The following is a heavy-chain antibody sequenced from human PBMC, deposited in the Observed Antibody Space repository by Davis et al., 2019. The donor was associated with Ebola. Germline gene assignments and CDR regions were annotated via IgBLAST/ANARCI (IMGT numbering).Heavy chain of an antibody. Sequence: ASVKVSCKASGYTFTSYAMHWVRQAPGQRLEWMGWINAGNGNTKYSQKFQGRVTITRDTSASTAYMELSSLRSEDTAVYYCARGQGYCSSTSCSTNWFDPWGQGTLVTVSS. CDR2: INAGNGNT. V-gene: IGHV1-3*01. CDR1: GYTFTSYA. J-gene: IGHJ5*02. D-gene: IGHD2-2*01. CDR3: ARGQGYCSSTSCSTNWFDP.